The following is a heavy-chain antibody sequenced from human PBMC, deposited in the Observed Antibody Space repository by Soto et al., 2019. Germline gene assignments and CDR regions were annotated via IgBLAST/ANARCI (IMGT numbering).Heavy chain of an antibody. Sequence: ASVKVSCKASGYTFTSYYMHWVRRAPGQGLEWMGIINPSGGSTSYAQKFQGRVTMTRDTSTSTVYMELSSLRSEDTAVYYCARSLRFLAWYNYFDYWGHGTLVTVSS. CDR2: INPSGGST. V-gene: IGHV1-46*03. D-gene: IGHD3-3*01. J-gene: IGHJ4*01. CDR3: ARSLRFLAWYNYFDY. CDR1: GYTFTSYY.